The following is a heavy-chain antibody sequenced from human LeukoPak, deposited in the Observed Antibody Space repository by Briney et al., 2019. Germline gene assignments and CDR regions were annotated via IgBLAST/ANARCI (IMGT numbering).Heavy chain of an antibody. CDR3: AREEARWEWFDP. Sequence: GGSLILSCAASGFTVNTNDMSWVRQAPGKGLEWVSVIDSGGRTFYADSVKGRFTISRDNSKNTLDLQMNSLRVEDTAVYYCAREEARWEWFDPWGQGTLATVSS. V-gene: IGHV3-66*01. CDR2: IDSGGRT. D-gene: IGHD1-26*01. J-gene: IGHJ5*02. CDR1: GFTVNTND.